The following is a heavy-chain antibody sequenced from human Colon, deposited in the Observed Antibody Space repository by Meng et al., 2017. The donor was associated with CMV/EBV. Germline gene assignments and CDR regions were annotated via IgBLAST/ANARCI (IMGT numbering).Heavy chain of an antibody. D-gene: IGHD2-8*01. Sequence: SVQVSCKASGGAFGTSSISWVRQATGQGLEWMGRIVPNLQIPNYGQKFQGRVTITADKSTNTAYMELTSLRSEDTAVYYCASRLTPPTGVYGHFNYAVDVWGQGTTVTVSS. CDR1: GGAFGTSS. J-gene: IGHJ6*02. CDR3: ASRLTPPTGVYGHFNYAVDV. V-gene: IGHV1-69*02. CDR2: IVPNLQIP.